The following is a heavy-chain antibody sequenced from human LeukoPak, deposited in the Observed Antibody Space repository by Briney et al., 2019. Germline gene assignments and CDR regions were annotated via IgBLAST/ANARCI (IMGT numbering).Heavy chain of an antibody. Sequence: SETLSLTCTVSGGSISSYYWSWIGQPPGKGLEWIGYIYYSGSTNYNPSLKSRVTISVDTSKNQFSLKLSSVTAADTAVYYCARAKVEQQLVDYWGQGTLVTVSS. CDR1: GGSISSYY. D-gene: IGHD6-13*01. CDR2: IYYSGST. CDR3: ARAKVEQQLVDY. J-gene: IGHJ4*02. V-gene: IGHV4-59*01.